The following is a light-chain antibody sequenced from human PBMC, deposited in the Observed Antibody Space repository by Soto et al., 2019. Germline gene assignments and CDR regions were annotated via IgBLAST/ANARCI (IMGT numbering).Light chain of an antibody. CDR3: QKYNSAHSYS. Sequence: DVQMSQSPSSLSASVGDRVTLTCRASQGITNYLAWYQQKPGKVPKLLIYGASTLQSGVPSRFSGSGSGTDFTLTIDSLQPEDVATYCCQKYNSAHSYSIGQGTKLDIK. V-gene: IGKV1-27*01. CDR2: GAS. J-gene: IGKJ1*01. CDR1: QGITNY.